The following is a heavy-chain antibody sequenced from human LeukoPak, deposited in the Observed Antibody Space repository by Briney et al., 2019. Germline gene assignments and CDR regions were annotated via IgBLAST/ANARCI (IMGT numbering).Heavy chain of an antibody. CDR1: GGTFSSYA. D-gene: IGHD2-8*02. Sequence: ASVKVSCKASGGTFSSYAISWVRQAPGQGLEWMGGIIPIFGTANYAQKFQGRVTITADKSTSTAYMELSSLRSEDTAVYYCARDVGGTDQHNWFDPWGQGTLVTVSS. V-gene: IGHV1-69*06. CDR3: ARDVGGTDQHNWFDP. CDR2: IIPIFGTA. J-gene: IGHJ5*02.